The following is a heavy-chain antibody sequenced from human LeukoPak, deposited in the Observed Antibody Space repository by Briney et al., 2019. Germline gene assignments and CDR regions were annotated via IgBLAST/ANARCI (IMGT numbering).Heavy chain of an antibody. CDR3: AVHCGGDCYSGWFGP. CDR2: ISPIFATA. V-gene: IGHV1-69*13. D-gene: IGHD2-21*02. J-gene: IGHJ5*02. Sequence: GASLKVSCMASVGTFATYAVSCVRRAPGQGLEWMGGISPIFATANYAQKFQGRVTITADESTSTAYMELSSLRSEDTAVYYCAVHCGGDCYSGWFGPWGQGTLVPVSS. CDR1: VGTFATYA.